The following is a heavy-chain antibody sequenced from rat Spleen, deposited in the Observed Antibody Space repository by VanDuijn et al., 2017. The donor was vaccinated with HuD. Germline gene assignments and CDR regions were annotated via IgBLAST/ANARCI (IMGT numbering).Heavy chain of an antibody. V-gene: IGHV5-27*01. CDR2: ISTAGGNT. Sequence: EVQLVESGGGLVQPGRSLKLSCAASGFTFSNYYMAWVRQAPTKGLEWVAYISTAGGNTYYRDSVRGRFTIPRDNAKSALYLQMDSLRSEDTDTYYCTTDSYFDGTYYPGGFDYWGQGVMVTVSS. CDR1: GFTFSNYY. CDR3: TTDSYFDGTYYPGGFDY. D-gene: IGHD1-12*02. J-gene: IGHJ2*01.